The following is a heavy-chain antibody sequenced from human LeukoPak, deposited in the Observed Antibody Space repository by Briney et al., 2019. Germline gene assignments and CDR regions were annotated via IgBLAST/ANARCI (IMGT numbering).Heavy chain of an antibody. Sequence: GRSLRLSCAASGFTFSSYAMHWVRQAPGKGLEWVAVISYDGSNKYYADSVKGRFTISRDNSKHTLYLQMNSLRAEDTAVYYCARDNSWLAFDYWGQGTLVTVSS. CDR2: ISYDGSNK. CDR3: ARDNSWLAFDY. V-gene: IGHV3-30-3*01. D-gene: IGHD2/OR15-2a*01. CDR1: GFTFSSYA. J-gene: IGHJ4*02.